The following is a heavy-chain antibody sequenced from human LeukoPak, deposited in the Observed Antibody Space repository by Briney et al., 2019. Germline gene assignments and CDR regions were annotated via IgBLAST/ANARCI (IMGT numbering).Heavy chain of an antibody. CDR2: ISGSGGST. D-gene: IGHD3-10*01. Sequence: GGSLRLSCAASGFTFSSYAMSWVRQAPGKGLEWVSAISGSGGSTYYADSVKGRFTISRDKSKNTLYLQMNSLRAEDTAVYYCAKYDGSGLGYYYDMDVWGQGTTVTVSS. J-gene: IGHJ6*02. CDR1: GFTFSSYA. CDR3: AKYDGSGLGYYYDMDV. V-gene: IGHV3-23*01.